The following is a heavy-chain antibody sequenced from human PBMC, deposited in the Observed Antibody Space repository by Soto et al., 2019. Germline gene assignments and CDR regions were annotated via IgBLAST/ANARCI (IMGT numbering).Heavy chain of an antibody. CDR3: AKDLSDTDSSGYDY. J-gene: IGHJ4*02. D-gene: IGHD3-22*01. Sequence: TGGSLRLSCAASGFTFSSYAMSWVRQAPGKGLEWVSAISGSGGSTYYADSVKGRFTISRDNSKNTLYLQMNSLRAEDTAVYYCAKDLSDTDSSGYDYWGQGTLVTVSS. CDR1: GFTFSSYA. CDR2: ISGSGGST. V-gene: IGHV3-23*01.